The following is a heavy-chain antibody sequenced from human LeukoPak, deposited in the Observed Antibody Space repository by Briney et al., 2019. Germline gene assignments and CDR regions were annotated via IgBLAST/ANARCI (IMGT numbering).Heavy chain of an antibody. CDR3: ARQNDYGDAPLY. J-gene: IGHJ4*02. CDR2: IYPGDSDT. CDR1: GYILTSYR. V-gene: IGHV5-51*01. Sequence: ESLNISCQGSGYILTSYRIGWEPQIPGKGLEWIGIIYPGDSDTRYTPSFQGQVTISADKSISTAYLQWSSLKASDTAMYYCARQNDYGDAPLYWGEGTLVTVSS. D-gene: IGHD4-17*01.